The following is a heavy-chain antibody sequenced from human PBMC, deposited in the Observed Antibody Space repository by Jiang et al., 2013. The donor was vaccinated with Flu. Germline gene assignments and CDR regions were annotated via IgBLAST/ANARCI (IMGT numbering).Heavy chain of an antibody. Sequence: LLKPSETLSLTCAVYGGSFSGYYWSWIRQPPGKGLEWIGEINHSGSTNYNPSLKSRVTISVDTSKNQFSLKLSSVTAADTAVYYCARGSGSKPDGGGMDVWGQGTTVTVSS. D-gene: IGHD3-16*01. CDR1: GGSFSGYY. CDR2: INHSGST. CDR3: ARGSGSKPDGGGMDV. V-gene: IGHV4-34*01. J-gene: IGHJ6*02.